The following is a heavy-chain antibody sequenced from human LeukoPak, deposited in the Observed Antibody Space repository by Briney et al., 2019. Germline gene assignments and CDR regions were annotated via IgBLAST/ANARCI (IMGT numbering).Heavy chain of an antibody. CDR3: ARDSSGYSSSWYFDL. J-gene: IGHJ2*01. D-gene: IGHD4-11*01. CDR2: VHYSGTT. Sequence: SETLSLTCTVSGGSITSYYWSWIRQTPGKGLEWIGYVHYSGTTSYNPSLKSRVTISADMSKNQFSLKLSSVTAADTAVYYCARDSSGYSSSWYFDLWGRGTLVTVSS. V-gene: IGHV4-59*01. CDR1: GGSITSYY.